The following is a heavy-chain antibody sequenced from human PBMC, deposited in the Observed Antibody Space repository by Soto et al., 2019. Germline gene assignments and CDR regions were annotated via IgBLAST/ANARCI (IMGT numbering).Heavy chain of an antibody. Sequence: QVQLQESGPGLVKPSGALSLTCAVSNGSISSDNWWSWVRQPPGKGLEWIGEIFHSGTANYNQALKSRMTISVDKSKNQFSLKMNSVTAAATAVYYCARRGGWLFDHWGQWTLVTVSS. CDR3: ARRGGWLFDH. CDR2: IFHSGTA. CDR1: NGSISSDNW. V-gene: IGHV4-4*02. J-gene: IGHJ4*02. D-gene: IGHD6-19*01.